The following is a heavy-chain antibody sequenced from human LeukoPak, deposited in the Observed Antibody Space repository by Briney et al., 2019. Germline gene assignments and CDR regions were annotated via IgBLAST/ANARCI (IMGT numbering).Heavy chain of an antibody. CDR2: INPNSGGT. CDR3: AREKITMVRGGRNWFDP. Sequence: ASVKVSCKASGYTFTGYYMHWVRQAPGQGLEWMGWINPNSGGTNYAQKFQGRVTMTRDTSISTAYMELSRLRSDDTAVYYSAREKITMVRGGRNWFDPWGQGTLVTASS. V-gene: IGHV1-2*02. J-gene: IGHJ5*02. D-gene: IGHD3-10*01. CDR1: GYTFTGYY.